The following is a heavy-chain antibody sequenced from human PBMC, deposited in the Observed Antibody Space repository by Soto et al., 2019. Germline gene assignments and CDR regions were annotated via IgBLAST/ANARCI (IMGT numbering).Heavy chain of an antibody. Sequence: SVKVSCKGSGGTYSTYAISWVRQATGQGLEWVGGIIPIFGTANYAQKFQGRVTITADESTSTAYMELSSLRSEDTAVYYCARAAYSYGTAYLSYYYGMDVWGQGTTVTVSS. CDR1: GGTYSTYA. V-gene: IGHV1-69*13. CDR3: ARAAYSYGTAYLSYYYGMDV. J-gene: IGHJ6*02. CDR2: IIPIFGTA. D-gene: IGHD5-18*01.